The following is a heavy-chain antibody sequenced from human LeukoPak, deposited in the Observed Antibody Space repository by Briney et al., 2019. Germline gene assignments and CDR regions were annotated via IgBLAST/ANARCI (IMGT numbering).Heavy chain of an antibody. CDR2: ISWNSGSI. J-gene: IGHJ4*02. Sequence: PGRSLRLSCAASGFTFDDYAMHWVRQAPGKGLEWVSGISWNSGSIGYADSVKGRFTISRDNAKNSLYLQMNSLRAEDTALYYCAKGEFSGVVTAIIDYWGQGTLVTVSS. D-gene: IGHD2-21*02. CDR1: GFTFDDYA. CDR3: AKGEFSGVVTAIIDY. V-gene: IGHV3-9*01.